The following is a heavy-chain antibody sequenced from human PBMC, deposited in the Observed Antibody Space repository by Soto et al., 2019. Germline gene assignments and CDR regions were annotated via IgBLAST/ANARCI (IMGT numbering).Heavy chain of an antibody. CDR2: FDPEDGET. V-gene: IGHV1-24*01. CDR3: ARDPYSSGWYGAFDP. Sequence: ASVKVSCKVSGYTLTELSMHWVRQAPGKGLEWMGGFDPEDGETIYAQKFQGRVTMTEDTSTDTAYMELSSLRSEDTAVYYCARDPYSSGWYGAFDPWGQGTLVTVSS. J-gene: IGHJ5*02. D-gene: IGHD6-19*01. CDR1: GYTLTELS.